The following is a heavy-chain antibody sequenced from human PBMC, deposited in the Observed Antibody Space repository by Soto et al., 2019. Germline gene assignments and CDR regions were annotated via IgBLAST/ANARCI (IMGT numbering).Heavy chain of an antibody. CDR2: IYPGDSDT. CDR1: GYSFTIYW. Sequence: GECLKISCKGSGYSFTIYWIGWVRQRPGKGLEWMGIIYPGDSDTRYSPSFQGQVTISADKSISTAYLQWSSLKASDTAMYYCARNPPNYYDSSGPSYDAFDIWGQGTMVTFSS. J-gene: IGHJ3*02. CDR3: ARNPPNYYDSSGPSYDAFDI. V-gene: IGHV5-51*01. D-gene: IGHD3-22*01.